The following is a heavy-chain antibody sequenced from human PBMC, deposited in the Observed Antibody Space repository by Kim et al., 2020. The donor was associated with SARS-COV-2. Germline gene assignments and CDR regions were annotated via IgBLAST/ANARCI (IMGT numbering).Heavy chain of an antibody. CDR1: GFNLGDYA. D-gene: IGHD4-17*01. CDR3: VSDHGDYRYYYYNGLAR. Sequence: GGSLRLSCTASGFNLGDYAVLWFRQAPGRGPEWVGFISSKAYGGAAKYAASVKGRITISRDDSNSIAYLQLYSLRSEDPAVYSCVSDHGDYRYYYYNGLARWSQGTSATLSS. CDR2: ISSKAYGGAA. J-gene: IGHJ6*02. V-gene: IGHV3-49*03.